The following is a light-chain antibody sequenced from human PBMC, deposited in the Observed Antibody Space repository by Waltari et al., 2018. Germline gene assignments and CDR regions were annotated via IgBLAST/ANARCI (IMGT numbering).Light chain of an antibody. Sequence: DVQLTRSPSSLSASVGDRVTITCQASQDIYNYLNWFQQKPGKAPKLLIYDASNLETGVPSRFSGSRSGTDFTFTISSLQPEDVATYYCQQYENFPYSFGQGTKLEIK. V-gene: IGKV1-33*01. J-gene: IGKJ2*03. CDR1: QDIYNY. CDR3: QQYENFPYS. CDR2: DAS.